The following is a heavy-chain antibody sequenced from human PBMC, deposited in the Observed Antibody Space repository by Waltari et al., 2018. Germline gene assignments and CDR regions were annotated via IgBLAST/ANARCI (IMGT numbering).Heavy chain of an antibody. J-gene: IGHJ4*02. V-gene: IGHV2-70*11. Sequence: LARIDWDDDKYYSTSLKTRLTISKDTSKNQVVLTMTNMDPVDTATYYCARIYVSRGGSGRRGSYYFDYWGQGTLVTVSS. D-gene: IGHD3-10*01. CDR3: ARIYVSRGGSGRRGSYYFDY. CDR2: IDWDDDK.